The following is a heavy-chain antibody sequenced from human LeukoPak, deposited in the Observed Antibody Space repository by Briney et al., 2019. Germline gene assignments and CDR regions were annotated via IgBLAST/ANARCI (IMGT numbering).Heavy chain of an antibody. CDR2: INHSGST. CDR1: GYSISSGYY. V-gene: IGHV4-38-2*02. Sequence: SETLSLTCTVSGYSISSGYYWGWIRQPPGKGLEWIGEINHSGSTNYNPSLKSRVTISVDTSKNQFSLKLSSVTAADTAVYYCARGRPDLTGYYKGGLDYWGQGTLVTVSS. J-gene: IGHJ4*02. CDR3: ARGRPDLTGYYKGGLDY. D-gene: IGHD3-9*01.